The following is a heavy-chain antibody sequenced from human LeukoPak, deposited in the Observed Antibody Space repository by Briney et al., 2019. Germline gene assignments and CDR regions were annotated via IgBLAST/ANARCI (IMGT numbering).Heavy chain of an antibody. J-gene: IGHJ5*02. CDR1: GYTFTGYY. CDR3: ARAFVYYGSGNSLDP. Sequence: ASVKVSCKASGYTFTGYYMHWVRQAPGQGLEWMGWINPNSGNTGYAQKFQGRVTMTRNTSISTAYMELSSLRSEDTAVYYCARAFVYYGSGNSLDPWGQGTLVTVSS. V-gene: IGHV1-8*02. D-gene: IGHD3-10*01. CDR2: INPNSGNT.